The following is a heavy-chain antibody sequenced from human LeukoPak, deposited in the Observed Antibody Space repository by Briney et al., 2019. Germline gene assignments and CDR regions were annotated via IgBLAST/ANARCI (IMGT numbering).Heavy chain of an antibody. CDR3: SRGQSISAVAV. Sequence: SETLSLTCTVSGFSISSGHYWGWTRQPPGKGLEWLASISHSGTTFYNPSLKSRVTISVDTSKNQFSLTVTSVTAADTAVYYCSRGQSISAVAVWGQGTLVTVSS. J-gene: IGHJ4*02. CDR1: GFSISSGHY. CDR2: ISHSGTT. V-gene: IGHV4-38-2*02. D-gene: IGHD6-13*01.